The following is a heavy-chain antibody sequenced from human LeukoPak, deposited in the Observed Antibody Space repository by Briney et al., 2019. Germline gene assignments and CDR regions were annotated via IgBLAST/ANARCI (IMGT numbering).Heavy chain of an antibody. CDR3: ARPRPYYGMDV. J-gene: IGHJ6*02. Sequence: QPGGSLRLSCAASGFIFSTYWMSWVRQAPGKGLEWVANIKQDGSEKYYVDSVKGRFTISRDNAKNSLYLQMNSLRAKDTAVYYCARPRPYYGMDVWGQGTTVTVPS. V-gene: IGHV3-7*01. CDR1: GFIFSTYW. CDR2: IKQDGSEK.